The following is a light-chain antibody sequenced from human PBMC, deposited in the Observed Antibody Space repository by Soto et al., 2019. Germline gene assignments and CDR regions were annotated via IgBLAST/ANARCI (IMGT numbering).Light chain of an antibody. CDR3: ISYTRSSTWV. Sequence: QSVLTQPASVSGSPGQSITISCTGTSSAVGGYNYVSWYQQHPGKAPKLMIYEVSNRPSGVSDRFSGSRSGNTASLTISGLQAEDESDYYCISYTRSSTWVFGGGTKVTVL. V-gene: IGLV2-14*01. CDR1: SSAVGGYNY. J-gene: IGLJ3*02. CDR2: EVS.